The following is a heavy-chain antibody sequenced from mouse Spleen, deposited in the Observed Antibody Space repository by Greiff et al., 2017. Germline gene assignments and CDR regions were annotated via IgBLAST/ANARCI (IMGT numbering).Heavy chain of an antibody. V-gene: IGHV1S81*02. J-gene: IGHJ3*01. Sequence: VQLQQSGAELVKPGASVKLSCKASGYTFTSYYMYWVKQRPGQGLEWIGEINPSNGGTNFNEKFKSKATLTVDKSSSTAYMQLSSLTSEDSAVYYCTRGWDYSWFAYWGQGTLVTVSA. CDR1: GYTFTSYY. CDR3: TRGWDYSWFAY. D-gene: IGHD1-1*01. CDR2: INPSNGGT.